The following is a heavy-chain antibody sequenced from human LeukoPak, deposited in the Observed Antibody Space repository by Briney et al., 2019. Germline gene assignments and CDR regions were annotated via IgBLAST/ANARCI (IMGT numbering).Heavy chain of an antibody. CDR3: ARSYASSGLDH. Sequence: SETLSLTCTVSGYSITSIYYWGWIRQPPGKGLEWIGSIHHSGGTAYNPSLKSRVTISVDTSKSQFSLKLGSVTAADTAVYYCARSYASSGLDHWGQGTLVTVSS. V-gene: IGHV4-38-2*02. D-gene: IGHD3-16*01. CDR1: GYSITSIYY. CDR2: IHHSGGT. J-gene: IGHJ4*02.